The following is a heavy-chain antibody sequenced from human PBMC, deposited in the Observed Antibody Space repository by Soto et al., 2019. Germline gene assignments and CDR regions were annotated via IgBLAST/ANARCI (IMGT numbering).Heavy chain of an antibody. V-gene: IGHV4-39*01. CDR2: IYYSGST. J-gene: IGHJ4*02. D-gene: IGHD6-19*01. Sequence: QLQLQESGPGLVKPSETLSLTCTVSGGSISSSSYYWGWIRQPPGKGLEWIGSIYYSGSTYYNPSLKSRVTISVDTSKNQFSLKLSSVTAAYTAVYYCARHAVYSTGFTDYWGQGTLVTVSS. CDR1: GGSISSSSYY. CDR3: ARHAVYSTGFTDY.